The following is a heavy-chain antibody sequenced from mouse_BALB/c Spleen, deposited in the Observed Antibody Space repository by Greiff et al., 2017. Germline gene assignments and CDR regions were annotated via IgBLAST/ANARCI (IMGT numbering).Heavy chain of an antibody. CDR1: GFNIKDTY. D-gene: IGHD1-1*01. CDR2: IDPANGNT. J-gene: IGHJ4*01. V-gene: IGHV14-3*02. CDR3: ASEEGTTVDY. Sequence: VQLKESGAELVKPGASVKLSCTASGFNIKDTYMHWVKQRPEQGLEWIGRIDPANGNTKYDPKFQGKATITADTSSNTAYLQLSSLTSEDTAVYYCASEEGTTVDYWGQGTSVTVSS.